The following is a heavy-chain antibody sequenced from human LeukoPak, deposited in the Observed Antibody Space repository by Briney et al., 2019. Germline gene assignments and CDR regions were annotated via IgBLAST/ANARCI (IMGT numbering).Heavy chain of an antibody. CDR1: GYTFTGYY. J-gene: IGHJ4*02. Sequence: ASVKVSCKASGYTFTGYYMHWVRQAPGQGLEWMGWINPNSGGTNYAQKFQGRVTMTRDTSISTAYMELSRLGSDDTAVYYCASDYYDSSGYFPFDYWGQGTLVTVSS. V-gene: IGHV1-2*02. CDR2: INPNSGGT. CDR3: ASDYYDSSGYFPFDY. D-gene: IGHD3-22*01.